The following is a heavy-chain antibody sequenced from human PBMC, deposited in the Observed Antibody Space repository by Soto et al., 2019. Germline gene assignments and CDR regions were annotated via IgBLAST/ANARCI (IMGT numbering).Heavy chain of an antibody. D-gene: IGHD3-10*01. V-gene: IGHV5-51*01. CDR2: IYPCDSDT. CDR1: GENFSSYW. Sequence: VLLTTWCTGAGENFSSYWSGWVRQMPGKGLEWMGMIYPCDSDTRYSPSFQGQVTISADKSISTAYLQWSSLKASDTAMYYCARLGIWDGPGSHHDQGPLYGMDVWGQGTTVTVS. J-gene: IGHJ6*02. CDR3: ARLGIWDGPGSHHDQGPLYGMDV.